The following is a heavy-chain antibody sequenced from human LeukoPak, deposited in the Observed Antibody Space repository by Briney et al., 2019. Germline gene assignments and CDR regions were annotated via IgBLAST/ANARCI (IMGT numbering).Heavy chain of an antibody. CDR1: GGSFSSYY. J-gene: IGHJ5*02. V-gene: IGHV4-39*01. CDR2: IYYSGST. D-gene: IGHD3-9*01. CDR3: ARLVLKSRLFDP. Sequence: SETLSLTCAVYGGSFSSYYCGWIRQPPGNGLEWIGSIYYSGSTYYNPSLKSRVTISVDTSKNQFSLKLSSVTAADTAVYYCARLVLKSRLFDPRGQGNLVTVSS.